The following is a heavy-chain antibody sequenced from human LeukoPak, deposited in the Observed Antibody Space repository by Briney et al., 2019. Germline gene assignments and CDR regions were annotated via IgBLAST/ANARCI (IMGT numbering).Heavy chain of an antibody. V-gene: IGHV1-69*05. CDR1: GGTFSSYA. D-gene: IGHD4-23*01. CDR2: IIPIFGTA. Sequence: GSSVKVSCKASGGTFSSYAISWVRQAPGQGLEWMGGIIPIFGTANYAQKFQGRVTITTDESTSTAYMELSSLRSEDTAVYYCASAPEAVVTQGYYYYYMDVWGKGTTVTVSS. J-gene: IGHJ6*03. CDR3: ASAPEAVVTQGYYYYYMDV.